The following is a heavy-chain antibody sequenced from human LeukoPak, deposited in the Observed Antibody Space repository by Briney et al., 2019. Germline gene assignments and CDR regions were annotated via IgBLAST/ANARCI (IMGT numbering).Heavy chain of an antibody. CDR2: ISSSSSNI. Sequence: PGGSLRLSCAASGFTFSSYSMNWVRQAPGKGLEWVSSISSSSSNIYYADSVKGRFTISRDNAKNSLYLQMNSLRAEDTAVYYCARSGRGTYYYFDLWGQGTLVTVSS. CDR1: GFTFSSYS. D-gene: IGHD1-26*01. J-gene: IGHJ4*02. CDR3: ARSGRGTYYYFDL. V-gene: IGHV3-21*04.